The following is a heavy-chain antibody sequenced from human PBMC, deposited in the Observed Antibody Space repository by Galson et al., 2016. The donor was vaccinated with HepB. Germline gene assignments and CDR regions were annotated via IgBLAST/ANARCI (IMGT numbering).Heavy chain of an antibody. J-gene: IGHJ2*01. V-gene: IGHV3-23*01. CDR1: GFTFSSKA. Sequence: SLRLSCAASGFTFSSKAMSWVRQAPGKGLEWVSVITGSGDDTFYSDSVKGRFTVSRDNFQNTVSMQMNNLRPEDTAVYYCAKLLDLWGRGTLVTVSS. CDR3: AKLLDL. CDR2: ITGSGDDT.